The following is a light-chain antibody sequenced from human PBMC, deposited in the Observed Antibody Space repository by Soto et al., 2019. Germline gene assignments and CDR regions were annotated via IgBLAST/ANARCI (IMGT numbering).Light chain of an antibody. Sequence: DIQMTQSPSPLSGSVGDRVTIICRASQTISSWLAWYQQKPGKAPKLLIYKASTLKSGVPSRFSGSGSGTEFTLTISSLQPDDFATYYCQHYNSYSEAFGQGTKVELK. CDR3: QHYNSYSEA. CDR1: QTISSW. CDR2: KAS. J-gene: IGKJ1*01. V-gene: IGKV1-5*03.